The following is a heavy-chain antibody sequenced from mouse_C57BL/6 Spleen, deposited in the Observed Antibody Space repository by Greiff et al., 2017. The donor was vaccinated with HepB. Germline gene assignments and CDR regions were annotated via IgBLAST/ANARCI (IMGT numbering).Heavy chain of an antibody. D-gene: IGHD1-1*01. CDR2: ISGGGGNT. Sequence: EVKLVESGGGLVKPGGSLKLSCAASGFTFSSYTMSWVRQTPEKRLEWVATISGGGGNTYYPDSVKGRFTISRDNAKNTLYLQMSSLRSEDTALYYCARLDYYGSSPWFAYWGQGTLVTVSA. CDR1: GFTFSSYT. J-gene: IGHJ3*01. V-gene: IGHV5-9*01. CDR3: ARLDYYGSSPWFAY.